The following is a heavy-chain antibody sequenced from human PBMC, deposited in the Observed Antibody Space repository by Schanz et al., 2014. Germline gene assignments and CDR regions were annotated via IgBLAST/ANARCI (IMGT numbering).Heavy chain of an antibody. D-gene: IGHD6-13*01. CDR1: GFTFSSYG. J-gene: IGHJ6*02. CDR3: ARVRRRIATPSTPSFRNYYFYAMDV. V-gene: IGHV3-33*01. Sequence: QVQLVESGGGVVQPGRSLRLSCAASGFTFSSYGMHWVRQAPGKGLEWVAAMSYDGSIKYYGDSVKGRFTISRDNSKNTLYLHMNTLRAEDTSVYFCARVRRRIATPSTPSFRNYYFYAMDVWGQGALVTVSS. CDR2: MSYDGSIK.